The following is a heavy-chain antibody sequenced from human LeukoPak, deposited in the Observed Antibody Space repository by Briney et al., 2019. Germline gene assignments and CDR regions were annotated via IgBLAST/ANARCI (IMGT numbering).Heavy chain of an antibody. CDR1: GYTLTELS. J-gene: IGHJ4*02. Sequence: ASVKVSCKVSGYTLTELSMHWVRQAPGKGLEWMGGFDPEDGETIYAQKFQGRVTMTEDTSTETAYMELSSLRSEDTAVYYCATGVYDSSGYYPFDYWGQGTLVTVSS. V-gene: IGHV1-24*01. CDR3: ATGVYDSSGYYPFDY. D-gene: IGHD3-22*01. CDR2: FDPEDGET.